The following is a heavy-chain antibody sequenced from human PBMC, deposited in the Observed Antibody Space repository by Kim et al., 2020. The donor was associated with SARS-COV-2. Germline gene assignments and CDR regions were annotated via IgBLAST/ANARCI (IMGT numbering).Heavy chain of an antibody. D-gene: IGHD1-1*01. V-gene: IGHV3-23*01. J-gene: IGHJ6*02. Sequence: GGSLRLSCAASGFTFSNYAMSWVRQAPGKGLEWVSLISSSGRNTYYTDSVKGRFAISRDTSKNTLYLQMSSLRADDTAVYYCAKDLKPPPGTGDGMDVWGQGPTVTVSS. CDR2: ISSSGRNT. CDR1: GFTFSNYA. CDR3: AKDLKPPPGTGDGMDV.